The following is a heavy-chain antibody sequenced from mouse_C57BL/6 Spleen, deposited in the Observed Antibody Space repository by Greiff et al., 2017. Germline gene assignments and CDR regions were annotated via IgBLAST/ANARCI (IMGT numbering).Heavy chain of an antibody. D-gene: IGHD3-3*01. J-gene: IGHJ4*01. Sequence: EVKLVESGGGLVKPGGSLKLSCAASGFTFSDYGMHWVRQAPEKGLEWVAYISSGSSTIYYADTVKGRFTISRDNAKNTLFLQMTSLRSEDTAMYYCARRDNEGYYAMDYWGQGTSVTVSS. CDR2: ISSGSSTI. CDR3: ARRDNEGYYAMDY. CDR1: GFTFSDYG. V-gene: IGHV5-17*01.